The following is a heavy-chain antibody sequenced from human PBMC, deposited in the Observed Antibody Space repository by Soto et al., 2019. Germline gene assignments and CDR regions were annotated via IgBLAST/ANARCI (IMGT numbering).Heavy chain of an antibody. CDR2: ISAYNGNT. V-gene: IGHV1-18*01. D-gene: IGHD6-25*01. CDR3: ARNGPGIAAYYGMDV. Sequence: ASVKVSCKASGYTFTSYGISWVRQAPGQGLEWMGWISAYNGNTNYAQKLQGRVTMTTDTSTSTAYMELRSLRYDDTAVYYCARNGPGIAAYYGMDVWGQGTTVTVSS. CDR1: GYTFTSYG. J-gene: IGHJ6*02.